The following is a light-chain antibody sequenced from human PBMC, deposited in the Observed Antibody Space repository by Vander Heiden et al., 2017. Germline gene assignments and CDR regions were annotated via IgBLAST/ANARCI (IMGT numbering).Light chain of an antibody. CDR3: QQYNSYPRT. CDR2: KAS. J-gene: IGKJ1*01. CDR1: QRISSW. Sequence: DIHTTQSPSTLSASLGDRVTITCRARQRISSWLAWYQQKPGKAPKLLIYKASSLESGVPERFSGSGSGTEFTLTISSLEPDDFATYYCQQYNSYPRTFGQGTKVEIK. V-gene: IGKV1-5*03.